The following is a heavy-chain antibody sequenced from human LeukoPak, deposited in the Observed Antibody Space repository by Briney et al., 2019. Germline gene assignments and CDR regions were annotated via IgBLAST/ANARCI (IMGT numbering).Heavy chain of an antibody. CDR2: INPNTGGT. D-gene: IGHD3-16*01. CDR3: ARNGRGIYDY. V-gene: IGHV1-2*02. Sequence: GASVKVSCKASGYTFTAYYFHWLRHAPGQGLEWMGWINPNTGGTNYAQKFQGRVTMTRDTSISTAYMELGRLSSDDTAVYFCARNGRGIYDYWGQGTLVIVS. J-gene: IGHJ4*02. CDR1: GYTFTAYY.